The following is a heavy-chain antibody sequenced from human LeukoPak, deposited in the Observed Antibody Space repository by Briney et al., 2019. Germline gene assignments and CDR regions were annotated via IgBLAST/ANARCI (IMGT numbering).Heavy chain of an antibody. V-gene: IGHV3-48*04. CDR1: GVTLSTYS. D-gene: IGHD2-2*02. Sequence: GGSLRLSCAASGVTLSTYSMNWVGQAPGKGLEWVSYISPSSSTIYYGDSVKGRFTISRDNAGNSLYLQMSSLRAEDTAVYYCARDLYCSGTTCYTGAFDCWGQGTLVTVSS. CDR2: ISPSSSTI. J-gene: IGHJ4*02. CDR3: ARDLYCSGTTCYTGAFDC.